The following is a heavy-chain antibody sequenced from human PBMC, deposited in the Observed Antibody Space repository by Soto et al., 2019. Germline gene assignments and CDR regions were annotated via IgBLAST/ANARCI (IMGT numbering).Heavy chain of an antibody. J-gene: IGHJ6*02. D-gene: IGHD3-3*01. V-gene: IGHV2-5*01. Sequence: SGPTLVNPTQTLTLTCTFSGFSLSTSGVGVGWIRQPPGKALEWLTLIYWNDDKRYSPSLKSRLTISKDTPKNQVVPTMTNMDPVDTATYYCARTRGPATYYDFWSGPLYDMDVWGQGTTVIVSS. CDR2: IYWNDDK. CDR1: GFSLSTSGVG. CDR3: ARTRGPATYYDFWSGPLYDMDV.